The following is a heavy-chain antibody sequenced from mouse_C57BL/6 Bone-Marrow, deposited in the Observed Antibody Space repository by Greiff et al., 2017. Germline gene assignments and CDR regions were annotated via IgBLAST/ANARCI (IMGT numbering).Heavy chain of an antibody. CDR3: AKNGGGGWFAY. CDR2: IWRGGST. J-gene: IGHJ3*01. V-gene: IGHV2-5*01. D-gene: IGHD1-1*02. Sequence: VQLQESGPGLVQPSQRLSITCTVSGLSLTSYGVHWVRQSPGKGLEWLGVIWRGGSTDYNAAFMSRLSITKDNSKCQVFFKMNSLQADDTAIYYCAKNGGGGWFAYWGQGTLVTVSA. CDR1: GLSLTSYG.